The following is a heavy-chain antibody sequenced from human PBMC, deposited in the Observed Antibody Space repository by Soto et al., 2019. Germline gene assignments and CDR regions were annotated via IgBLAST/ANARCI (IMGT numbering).Heavy chain of an antibody. CDR1: GFTFSSNV. V-gene: IGHV3-23*01. CDR3: AKDAIAVAGTPYFDY. D-gene: IGHD6-19*01. CDR2: VSGTGDNT. Sequence: GGSLRLSCAASGFTFSSNVMNWVRQAPGKGLEWVSTVSGTGDNTYYADSVRGRFTISRDNSKNTLYLQMNSLRAEDTAVYYCAKDAIAVAGTPYFDYWGQGTLVTVSS. J-gene: IGHJ4*02.